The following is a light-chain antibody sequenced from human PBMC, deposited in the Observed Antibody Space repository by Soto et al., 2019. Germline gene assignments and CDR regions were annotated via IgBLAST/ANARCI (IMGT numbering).Light chain of an antibody. CDR1: QSVSSN. CDR2: GAS. V-gene: IGKV3-15*01. J-gene: IGKJ1*01. CDR3: QQYNNWRGP. Sequence: EIVMTQSPATLSVSPGERATLSCRASQSVSSNLAWYQQKPGQAPRLLIYGASTRATDIPARFSGSGSGTEFTLTINSLQSEDFAVYYCQQYNNWRGPFGQGTKGEIK.